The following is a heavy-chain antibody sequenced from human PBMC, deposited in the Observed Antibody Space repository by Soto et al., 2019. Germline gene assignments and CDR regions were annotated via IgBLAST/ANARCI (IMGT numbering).Heavy chain of an antibody. CDR2: ISSSSTI. CDR3: ARGKDYAEGGY. CDR1: GFTFSSYS. Sequence: EVQLVESGGGLVQPGGSLRLSCAASGFTFSSYSMNWVRQAPGKGLEWVSYISSSSTIYYADSVKGRFTISRDNAKNSLYLQMNSLRDEDTAVYYCARGKDYAEGGYWGQGTLVTVSS. J-gene: IGHJ4*02. V-gene: IGHV3-48*02. D-gene: IGHD4-17*01.